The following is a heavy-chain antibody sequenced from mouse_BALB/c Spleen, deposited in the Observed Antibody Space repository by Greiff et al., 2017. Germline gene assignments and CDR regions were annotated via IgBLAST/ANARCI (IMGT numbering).Heavy chain of an antibody. CDR1: GYTFTNYW. J-gene: IGHJ2*01. CDR3: ARLGGNYEKYFDY. Sequence: QVQLKESGAELVRPGTSVKISCKASGYTFTNYWLGWVKQRPGHGLEWIGDIYPGGGYTNYNEKFKGKATLTADTSSSTAYMQLSSLTSEDSAVYFCARLGGNYEKYFDYWGQGTTLTVSS. CDR2: IYPGGGYT. V-gene: IGHV1-63*02. D-gene: IGHD2-1*01.